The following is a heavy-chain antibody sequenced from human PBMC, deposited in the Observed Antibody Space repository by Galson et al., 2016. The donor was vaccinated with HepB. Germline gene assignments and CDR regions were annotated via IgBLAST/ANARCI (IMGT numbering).Heavy chain of an antibody. CDR1: GFTFSSYT. J-gene: IGHJ6*02. V-gene: IGHV3-30*04. CDR2: ISYGGRDE. Sequence: SLRLSCAASGFTFSSYTMHWVRQAPGKGLEWVAVISYGGRDEYHADSVKGRSTISRDNSKNPLYLQMDSLRAEDTAVYYCARDDLESNYFYYHGMDVWGQGTTVTVSS. CDR3: ARDDLESNYFYYHGMDV. D-gene: IGHD1-1*01.